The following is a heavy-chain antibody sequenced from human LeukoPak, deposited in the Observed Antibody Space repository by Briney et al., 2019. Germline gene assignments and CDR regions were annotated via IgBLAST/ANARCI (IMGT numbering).Heavy chain of an antibody. CDR2: IYYSGST. D-gene: IGHD6-19*01. CDR1: GGSISSYY. J-gene: IGHJ4*02. V-gene: IGHV4-59*01. CDR3: AREGIAVAGSFDY. Sequence: PSETLSLTCTVSGGSISSYYWSWIRQPPGKGLEWIGYIYYSGSTNYNPSLKSRVAISVDTSKNQFSLKLSSVTAADTPVYYCAREGIAVAGSFDYWGQGTLVTVSS.